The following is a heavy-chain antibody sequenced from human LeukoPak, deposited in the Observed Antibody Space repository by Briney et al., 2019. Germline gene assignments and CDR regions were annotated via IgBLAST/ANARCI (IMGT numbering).Heavy chain of an antibody. CDR2: ISSSSSYI. D-gene: IGHD3-22*01. CDR1: GFTFSTYS. V-gene: IGHV3-21*01. J-gene: IGHJ4*02. Sequence: PGGSLRLSCGASGFTFSTYSMHWVRQAPGKGLEWVSSISSSSSYIYYADSVKGRFTISRDNAKNSLYLQMNSLRAEDTAVYYCARDTTITMIVVEPFDYWGQGTLVTVSS. CDR3: ARDTTITMIVVEPFDY.